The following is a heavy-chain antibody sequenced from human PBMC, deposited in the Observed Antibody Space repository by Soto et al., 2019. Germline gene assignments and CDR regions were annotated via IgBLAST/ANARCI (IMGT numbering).Heavy chain of an antibody. CDR3: AGQLTMVRVNWFDP. D-gene: IGHD3-10*01. V-gene: IGHV1-69*01. Sequence: QVQLLQSGDEVQKPGSSLKVYCKASGGPFSSYAISWVRQSPGQGLEWLGGIIPIFGTANSAQKFQGRVTITADESTSTAYMELSSLRSEDTAVYYCAGQLTMVRVNWFDPWGQGTLVTVSS. CDR2: IIPIFGTA. CDR1: GGPFSSYA. J-gene: IGHJ5*02.